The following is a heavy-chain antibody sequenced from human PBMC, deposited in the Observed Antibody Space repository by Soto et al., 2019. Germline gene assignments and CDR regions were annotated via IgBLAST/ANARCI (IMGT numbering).Heavy chain of an antibody. D-gene: IGHD3-3*01. J-gene: IGHJ4*02. CDR3: ARTPVRGPDFWSGYYTYYFDY. CDR2: IYYSGST. Sequence: SETLSLTCTVSGGSVSSGSYYWSWIRQPPGKGLEWIGYIYYSGSTNYNPSLKSRVTISVDTSKNQFSLKLSSVTAADTAVYYCARTPVRGPDFWSGYYTYYFDYWGQGTLVTVSS. V-gene: IGHV4-61*01. CDR1: GGSVSSGSYY.